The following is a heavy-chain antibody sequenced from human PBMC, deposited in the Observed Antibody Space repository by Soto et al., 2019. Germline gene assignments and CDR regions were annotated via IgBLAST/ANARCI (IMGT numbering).Heavy chain of an antibody. CDR1: GFAFSDYY. V-gene: IGHV3-11*01. J-gene: IGHJ6*03. CDR3: ARVPALDFWSLPSYYYMDV. CDR2: ISGSGSTI. Sequence: QVQLVESGGNLVKPGGSLRLSCAVSGFAFSDYYVSWIRQAPGKGLEWISYISGSGSTIYYGGSVKGRFTISRDNAKNSLYLQMDSLRVEDTAVYYCARVPALDFWSLPSYYYMDVWGKGTTVTVSS. D-gene: IGHD3-3*01.